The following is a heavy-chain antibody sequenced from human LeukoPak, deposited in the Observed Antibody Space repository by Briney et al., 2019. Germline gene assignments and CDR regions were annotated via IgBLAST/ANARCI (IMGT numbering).Heavy chain of an antibody. CDR1: GFTFSSYA. CDR3: ARDCGFGESYNYGMDV. J-gene: IGHJ6*02. V-gene: IGHV3-30-3*01. D-gene: IGHD3-10*01. CDR2: ISYDGSNK. Sequence: GGSLRLSCAASGFTFSSYAMHWVRQAPGKGLEWVAVISYDGSNKYYADSVKGRFTISRDNSKNTLYLQMNSLRAEDTAVYYCARDCGFGESYNYGMDVWGQGTTVTVSS.